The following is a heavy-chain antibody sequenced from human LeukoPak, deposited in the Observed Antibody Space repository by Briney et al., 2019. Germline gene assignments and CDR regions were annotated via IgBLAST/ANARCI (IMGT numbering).Heavy chain of an antibody. J-gene: IGHJ4*02. V-gene: IGHV4-59*01. CDR1: GGSINSYY. CDR3: ARRVHRNSWSSYFDY. D-gene: IGHD6-13*01. CDR2: IHYSGST. Sequence: SETLSLTCTVSGGSINSYYWSWIRQPPGRGLEWIGSIHYSGSTSYNPSLRSRVTISVDKSKNQFFLKLSSVTATDTAVYYCARRVHRNSWSSYFDYWGQETLVTVSS.